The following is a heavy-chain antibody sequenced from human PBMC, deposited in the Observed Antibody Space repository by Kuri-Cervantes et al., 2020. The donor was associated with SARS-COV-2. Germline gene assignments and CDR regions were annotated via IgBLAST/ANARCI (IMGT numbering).Heavy chain of an antibody. CDR3: ASQIITIFGVVIGEGGYFQH. V-gene: IGHV1-18*01. CDR1: GYTFTSYG. D-gene: IGHD3-3*01. J-gene: IGHJ1*01. CDR2: ISAYNGNT. Sequence: ASVKVSCKASGYTFTSYGINWVRQAPGQGLEWMGWISAYNGNTNYAQKLQGRVTMTTDTSTSTAYMELRSLRSDDTAVYYCASQIITIFGVVIGEGGYFQHWGQGTLVTVSS.